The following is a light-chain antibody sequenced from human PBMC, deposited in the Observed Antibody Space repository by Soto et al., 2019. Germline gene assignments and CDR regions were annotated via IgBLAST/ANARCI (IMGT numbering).Light chain of an antibody. CDR3: QQHGYSSRP. V-gene: IGKV3-20*01. CDR1: QSVDSKY. J-gene: IGKJ1*01. CDR2: AAS. Sequence: EIVLTQSPGTLSLSPGERATLSCRASQSVDSKYLAWYQQKPGQAPRILIFAASSRATGIPDRLSGSGSGTDFTLTISRLEPGDFAVYYCQQHGYSSRPLGQGTKVDSK.